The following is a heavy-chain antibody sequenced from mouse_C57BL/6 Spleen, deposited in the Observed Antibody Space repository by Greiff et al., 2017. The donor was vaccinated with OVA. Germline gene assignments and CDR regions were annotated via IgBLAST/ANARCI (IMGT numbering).Heavy chain of an antibody. CDR2: INPNNGGT. J-gene: IGHJ1*03. V-gene: IGHV1-18*01. D-gene: IGHD1-1*01. Sequence: EVKLQESGPELVKPGASVKIPCKASGYTFTDYNMDWVKQSHGKSIEWIGDINPNNGGTIYNQTFKGKATLTVDKSSSTAYMELRSLTSEDTAVYYCAIYYGSTYWYFDVWGTGTTVTVSS. CDR1: GYTFTDYN. CDR3: AIYYGSTYWYFDV.